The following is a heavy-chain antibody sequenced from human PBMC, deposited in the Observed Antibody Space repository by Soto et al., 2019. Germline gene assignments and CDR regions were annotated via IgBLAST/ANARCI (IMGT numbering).Heavy chain of an antibody. CDR2: ISGSGGST. V-gene: IGHV3-23*01. CDR3: AKEEDTTVTYGGVYYYYYYMDV. Sequence: GGSLRLSCAASGFTFSSYAMSWVRQAPGKGLEWVSAISGSGGSTYYAETVKGRFTISRDNSKNKMNLQMKSLRAEDTVVYYCAKEEDTTVTYGGVYYYYYYMDVWGKGTTVTVSS. J-gene: IGHJ6*03. D-gene: IGHD4-17*01. CDR1: GFTFSSYA.